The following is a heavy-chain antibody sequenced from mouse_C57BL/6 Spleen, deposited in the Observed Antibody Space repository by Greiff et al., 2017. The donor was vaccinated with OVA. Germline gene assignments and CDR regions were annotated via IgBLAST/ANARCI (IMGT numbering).Heavy chain of an antibody. CDR2: ISSGGDYI. D-gene: IGHD2-5*01. J-gene: IGHJ2*01. Sequence: EVQGVESGEGLVKPGGSLKLSCAASGFTFSSYAMSWVRQTPEKRLEWVAYISSGGDYIYYADTVKGRFTISRDNARNTLYLQMSSLKSEDTAMYYCTREGSNYRLDYFDYWGQGTTLTVSS. CDR3: TREGSNYRLDYFDY. V-gene: IGHV5-9-1*02. CDR1: GFTFSSYA.